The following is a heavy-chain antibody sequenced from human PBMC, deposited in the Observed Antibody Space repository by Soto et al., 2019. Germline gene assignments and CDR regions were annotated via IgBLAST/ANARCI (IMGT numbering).Heavy chain of an antibody. Sequence: SVKVSCKASGGTFSSYAISWVRQAPGQGLEWMGGIIPIFGTANYAQKFQGRVTITADESTSTAYMELSSLRSEDTAVYYCGRGPVFDIVLVPYYYGMDVWGQGTTVTVSS. CDR3: GRGPVFDIVLVPYYYGMDV. D-gene: IGHD2-2*01. CDR2: IIPIFGTA. J-gene: IGHJ6*02. V-gene: IGHV1-69*13. CDR1: GGTFSSYA.